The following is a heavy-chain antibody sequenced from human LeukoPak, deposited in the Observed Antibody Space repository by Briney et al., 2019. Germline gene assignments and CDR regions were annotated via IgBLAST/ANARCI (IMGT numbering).Heavy chain of an antibody. D-gene: IGHD2-2*01. CDR2: ISYDGSNK. CDR1: GLTFSSYG. Sequence: GGSLRLSCAASGLTFSSYGMHWVRQAPGKGLEWVAVISYDGSNKNYADSVKGRFTISRDNSTNTLSLQLISLRAEDTAVYYCAKDGAESQLLFDPWGQGTLVTVSS. V-gene: IGHV3-30*18. J-gene: IGHJ5*02. CDR3: AKDGAESQLLFDP.